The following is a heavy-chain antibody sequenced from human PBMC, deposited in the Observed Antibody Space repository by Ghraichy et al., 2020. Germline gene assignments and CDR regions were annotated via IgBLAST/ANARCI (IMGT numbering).Heavy chain of an antibody. CDR3: ARGSTVVRFFYYDGMVV. CDR2: ISYDGSNK. Sequence: GGSLRLSCAASGFTFSTYAMHWVRQAPGKGLEWVALISYDGSNKYYTDSVKGRFTISRDNAHNSLYLQMNSLRDEDTAVYYCARGSTVVRFFYYDGMVVWGQETTVTVS. J-gene: IGHJ6*02. CDR1: GFTFSTYA. V-gene: IGHV3-30-3*01. D-gene: IGHD4-23*01.